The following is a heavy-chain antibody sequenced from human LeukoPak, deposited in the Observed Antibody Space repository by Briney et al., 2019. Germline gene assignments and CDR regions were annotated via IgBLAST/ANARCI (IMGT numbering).Heavy chain of an antibody. CDR1: GFTFSSYS. CDR3: ARETRGYSYGNFDY. D-gene: IGHD5-18*01. V-gene: IGHV3-21*01. J-gene: IGHJ4*02. Sequence: NPGGSLRLSCAASGFTFSSYSMNWVRQAPGKGLEWVSSISSSSSYIYYADSVKGRFTISGDNAKNSLYLQMNSLRAEDTAVYYCARETRGYSYGNFDYWGQGTLVTVSS. CDR2: ISSSSSYI.